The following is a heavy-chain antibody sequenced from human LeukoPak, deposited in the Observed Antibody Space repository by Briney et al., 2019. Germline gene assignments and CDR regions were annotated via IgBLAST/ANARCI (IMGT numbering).Heavy chain of an antibody. Sequence: PGGSLRHSCAASGFTFSSYGMHWVRQAPGKGLEWVALIRYDGSNKYYADSVKGRFTISRGNSKNTLYLQMNSLRAEDTAVYYCAKDTSSNWRGYFDYWGQGTLVTVS. CDR2: IRYDGSNK. J-gene: IGHJ4*02. D-gene: IGHD7-27*01. V-gene: IGHV3-30*02. CDR3: AKDTSSNWRGYFDY. CDR1: GFTFSSYG.